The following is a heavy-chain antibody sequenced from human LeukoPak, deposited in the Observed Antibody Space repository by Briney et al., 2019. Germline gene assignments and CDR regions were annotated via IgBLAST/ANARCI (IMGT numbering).Heavy chain of an antibody. V-gene: IGHV3-23*01. D-gene: IGHD3-22*01. CDR1: GFTFNNYA. CDR2: ISSSGDIT. Sequence: PPGGSLRLSCAASGFTFNNYAMSWVRQAPGKGLEWVSAISSSGDITFYADSVKGWFTISRDNSRYTLYLQMNSLRAEDAAVYYCAKDRPNYYESNGHYYRRNGDYWGQGTLVTVSP. J-gene: IGHJ4*02. CDR3: AKDRPNYYESNGHYYRRNGDY.